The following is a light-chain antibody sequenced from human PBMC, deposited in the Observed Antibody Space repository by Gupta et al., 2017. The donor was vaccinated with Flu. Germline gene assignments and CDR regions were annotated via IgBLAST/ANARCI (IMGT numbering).Light chain of an antibody. CDR2: DST. Sequence: QSVLTQPPSVSGAPGQRVTISCTGGNSNTGAGYDVHWYRHLPGTSPKLLIYDSTYRPSGVPDRFSGSKSAASASLAITGLQAEDEGDYYCQSYDSSLSGYVFGTGTKVTVL. J-gene: IGLJ1*01. CDR1: NSNTGAGYD. V-gene: IGLV1-40*01. CDR3: QSYDSSLSGYV.